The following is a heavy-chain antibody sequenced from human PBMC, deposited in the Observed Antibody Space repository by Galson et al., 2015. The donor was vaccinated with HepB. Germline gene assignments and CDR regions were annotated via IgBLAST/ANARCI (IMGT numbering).Heavy chain of an antibody. V-gene: IGHV1-18*01. Sequence: QSGAEVKKPGASLKVSCKASGYTFTSYGISWVRQAPGQGLEWMGWISGYNDDTNYAHKEQGRVTMTTDTSTNTAFMELRSLRSDDTAVYYCARNNSDNNAFDIWSQGTMVTVSS. CDR1: GYTFTSYG. CDR3: ARNNSDNNAFDI. CDR2: ISGYNDDT. J-gene: IGHJ3*02. D-gene: IGHD1/OR15-1a*01.